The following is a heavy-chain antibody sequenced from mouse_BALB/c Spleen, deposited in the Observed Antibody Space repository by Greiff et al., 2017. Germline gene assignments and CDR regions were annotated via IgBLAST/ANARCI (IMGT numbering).Heavy chain of an antibody. CDR2: ISDGGSYT. J-gene: IGHJ3*01. D-gene: IGHD2-3*01. CDR1: GFTFSDYY. Sequence: EVMLVESGGGLVKPGGSLKLSCAASGFTFSDYYMYWVRQTPEKRLEWVATISDGGSYTYYPDSVKGRFTISRDNAKNNLYLQMSSLKSEDTAMYYCARGDGYYYPFAYWGQGTLVTVSA. CDR3: ARGDGYYYPFAY. V-gene: IGHV5-4*02.